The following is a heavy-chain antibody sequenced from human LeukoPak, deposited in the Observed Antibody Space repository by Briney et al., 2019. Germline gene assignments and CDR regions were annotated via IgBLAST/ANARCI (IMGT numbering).Heavy chain of an antibody. D-gene: IGHD1-26*01. CDR3: ASGSYYGEYYFDY. Sequence: GGSLRLSCAASGFTFSSYAMSWVRQAPGKGLEWVSAISGSGGSTYYADSVKGRFTISRDNSKNTLYLQMNSLRAEDTAVYYCASGSYYGEYYFDYWGQGTLVTVSS. CDR2: ISGSGGST. CDR1: GFTFSSYA. V-gene: IGHV3-23*01. J-gene: IGHJ4*02.